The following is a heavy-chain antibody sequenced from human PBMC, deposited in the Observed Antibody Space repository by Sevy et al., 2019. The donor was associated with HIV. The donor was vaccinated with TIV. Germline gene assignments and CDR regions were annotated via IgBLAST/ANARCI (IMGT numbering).Heavy chain of an antibody. Sequence: GGSRRLSCAASGFTFSSYAMTWVRQAPGRGLEWVSDISGSGGGTYYADSVKGRFTISRVSSKNTLYLQMNSLRAEDTAVYYCARDVGGGTGTWVDYWGQGTLVTVSS. J-gene: IGHJ4*02. V-gene: IGHV3-23*01. CDR1: GFTFSSYA. D-gene: IGHD1-1*01. CDR2: ISGSGGGT. CDR3: ARDVGGGTGTWVDY.